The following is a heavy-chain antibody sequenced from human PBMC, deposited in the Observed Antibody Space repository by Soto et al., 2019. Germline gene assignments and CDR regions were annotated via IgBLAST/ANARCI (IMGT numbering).Heavy chain of an antibody. D-gene: IGHD6-6*01. CDR2: IYSGGSK. CDR3: ARGRSSASGIFDY. Sequence: EVQLVESGGGLVQRGGSLRLSCAASGFTVSSNYMSWVRQAPGKGLEWVSVIYSGGSKYYADSVKGRFTISRDNSKNTLYLQMNSLRAEDTAVYYCARGRSSASGIFDYWGQGTLVTVSS. V-gene: IGHV3-66*01. J-gene: IGHJ4*02. CDR1: GFTVSSNY.